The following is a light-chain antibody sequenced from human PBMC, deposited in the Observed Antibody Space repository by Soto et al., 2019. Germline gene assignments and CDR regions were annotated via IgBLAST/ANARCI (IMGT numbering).Light chain of an antibody. J-gene: IGLJ1*01. CDR3: ASYAGSRIPYV. CDR1: SSDVGGYDY. CDR2: EVT. V-gene: IGLV2-8*01. Sequence: QSALTQPPSASGSPGQSVTIPCTGTSSDVGGYDYVSWYQQHPGKAPKLIIFEVTKRSSGVPDRFSGSKSANTASLTVSGLLAEDEAHYFCASYAGSRIPYVFGTGTKVTVL.